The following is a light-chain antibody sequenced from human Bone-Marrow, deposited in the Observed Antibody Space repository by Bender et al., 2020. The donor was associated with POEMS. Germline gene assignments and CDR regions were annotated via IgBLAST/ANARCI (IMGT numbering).Light chain of an antibody. J-gene: IGLJ3*02. Sequence: QSALTQPRSVSGSPGQSVTISCTGTSSDVGSYRSVSWYQHHPGKGPKLVIYDVDKRPSGVPDRFSGSKSGNTASLSISGLQGEDEADYYCYSYTGSYSLAVFGGGTQLTVL. CDR2: DVD. CDR1: SSDVGSYRS. V-gene: IGLV2-11*01. CDR3: YSYTGSYSLAV.